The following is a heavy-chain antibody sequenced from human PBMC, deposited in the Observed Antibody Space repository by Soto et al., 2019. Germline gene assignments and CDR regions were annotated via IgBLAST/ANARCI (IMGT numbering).Heavy chain of an antibody. CDR1: GFTFSSYA. J-gene: IGHJ6*02. CDR2: ISGSGGST. V-gene: IGHV3-23*01. D-gene: IGHD2-21*02. Sequence: GGSLRLSCAASGFTFSSYAMSWVRQAPGKGLEWVSAISGSGGSTYYADTVKGRFTISRDNSKNTLYLQMNSLRAEDTAVYYCAKDSGYCGGDCYSQLVYYYYGMDVWGQGTTVTVSS. CDR3: AKDSGYCGGDCYSQLVYYYYGMDV.